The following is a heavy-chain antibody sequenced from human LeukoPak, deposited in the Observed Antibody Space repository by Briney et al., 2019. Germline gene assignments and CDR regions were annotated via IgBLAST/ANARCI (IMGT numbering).Heavy chain of an antibody. CDR3: ARHRLRITIFGVVNSYYGMDV. CDR2: MNPNSGST. J-gene: IGHJ6*02. D-gene: IGHD3-3*01. CDR1: GYTFTSYD. V-gene: IGHV1-8*01. Sequence: ASVKVSCKASGYTFTSYDINWVRQATGQGLEWMGWMNPNSGSTGYAQKFQGRVTMTRNTSISTAYMELSSLRSEDTAVYYCARHRLRITIFGVVNSYYGMDVWGQGTTVTVSS.